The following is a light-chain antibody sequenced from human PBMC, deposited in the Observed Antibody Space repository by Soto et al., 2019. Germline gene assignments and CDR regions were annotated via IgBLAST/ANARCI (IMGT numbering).Light chain of an antibody. V-gene: IGLV2-14*01. CDR2: EVS. J-gene: IGLJ1*01. CDR3: SSYSSSSTLV. CDR1: SSDVGGYNY. Sequence: QSALTQPASVSGSPGQSITIACTGSSSDVGGYNYVSWFQQHPGKAPKLMIYEVSNRPSGVSNRFSASKSGNTASLTISGLQAEDEATYYCSSYSSSSTLVFGTGTRSPS.